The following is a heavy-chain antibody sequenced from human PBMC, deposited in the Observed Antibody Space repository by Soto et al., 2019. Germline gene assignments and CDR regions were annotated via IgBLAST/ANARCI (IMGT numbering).Heavy chain of an antibody. CDR2: ISYDGSNK. Sequence: QVQLVESGGGVVQPGRSLRLSCAASGFTFSSYAMHWVRQAPGKGLEWVAVISYDGSNKYYADSVKGRFTISRDNSKNTLYLQMNSLRAEDTAVYYCARPPAEYCSSTSCRDYFQHWGQGTLVTVSS. CDR1: GFTFSSYA. CDR3: ARPPAEYCSSTSCRDYFQH. V-gene: IGHV3-30-3*01. J-gene: IGHJ1*01. D-gene: IGHD2-2*01.